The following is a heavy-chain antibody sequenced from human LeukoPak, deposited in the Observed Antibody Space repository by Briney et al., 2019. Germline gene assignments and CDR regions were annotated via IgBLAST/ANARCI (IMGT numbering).Heavy chain of an antibody. Sequence: SETLSLTCAVSGGSFSGYYWSWIRQPPGKGLEWIGEINHSGSTNYNPSLKSRATISVDTSKNQFSLKLSSVTAADTAVYYCARGGAARPRIYYFDYWGQGTLVTVSS. D-gene: IGHD6-6*01. CDR3: ARGGAARPRIYYFDY. J-gene: IGHJ4*02. V-gene: IGHV4-34*01. CDR1: GGSFSGYY. CDR2: INHSGST.